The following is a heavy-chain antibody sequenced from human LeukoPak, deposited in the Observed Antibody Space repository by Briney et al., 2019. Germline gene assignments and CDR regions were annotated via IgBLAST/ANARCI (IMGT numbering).Heavy chain of an antibody. J-gene: IGHJ4*02. V-gene: IGHV1-18*01. Sequence: ASVKVSCKASAYTFSSYGISWVQQAPGQGLEWMGWISAYNGNSNYAQKLQGRVTMSTDTSTSTAYVELRSLRSDDTAVYYCARKDYYDSSGYSDYWGQGTLVTVSS. D-gene: IGHD3-22*01. CDR1: AYTFSSYG. CDR2: ISAYNGNS. CDR3: ARKDYYDSSGYSDY.